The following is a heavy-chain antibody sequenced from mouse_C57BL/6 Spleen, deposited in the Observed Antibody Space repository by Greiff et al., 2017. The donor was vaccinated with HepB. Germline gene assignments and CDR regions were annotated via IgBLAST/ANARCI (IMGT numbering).Heavy chain of an antibody. CDR3: AADGYYGGFYYAMDY. V-gene: IGHV1-64*01. CDR1: GYTFTSYW. CDR2: IHPNSGST. Sequence: VQLQQPGAELVKPGASVKLSCKASGYTFTSYWMHWVKQRPGQGLEWIGMIHPNSGSTNYNEKFKSKATLTVDKSSSTAYMQLSSLTSEDSAVYYCAADGYYGGFYYAMDYWGQGTSVTVSS. D-gene: IGHD2-3*01. J-gene: IGHJ4*01.